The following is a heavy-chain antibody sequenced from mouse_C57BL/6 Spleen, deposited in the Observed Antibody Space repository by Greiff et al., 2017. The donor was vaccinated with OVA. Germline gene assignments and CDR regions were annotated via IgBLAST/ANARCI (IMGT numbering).Heavy chain of an antibody. Sequence: VHVKQSGTVLARPGASVKMSCKTSGYTFTSYWMHWVKQRPGRGLEWIGAIYPGNSDTSYNQKFKGKAKLTAVTSASTAYMELSSLTNEDSAVYYCTEGSNYENYFDYWGQGTTLTVSS. J-gene: IGHJ2*01. CDR3: TEGSNYENYFDY. CDR1: GYTFTSYW. CDR2: IYPGNSDT. D-gene: IGHD2-5*01. V-gene: IGHV1-5*01.